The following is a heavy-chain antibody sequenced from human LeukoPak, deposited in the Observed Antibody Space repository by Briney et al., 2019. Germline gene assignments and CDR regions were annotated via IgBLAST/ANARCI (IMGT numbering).Heavy chain of an antibody. CDR1: GYTFTGYY. Sequence: ASVKVSCKASGYTFTGYYMHWVRQAPGQGPEWMGWINPNSGGTHYAQNFQGRVTMTRDTSISTAYMELSRLRSDDTAVYYCARDVTIFGVAKAPYYYMDVWGKGTTVTVSS. J-gene: IGHJ6*03. CDR3: ARDVTIFGVAKAPYYYMDV. D-gene: IGHD3-3*01. CDR2: INPNSGGT. V-gene: IGHV1-2*02.